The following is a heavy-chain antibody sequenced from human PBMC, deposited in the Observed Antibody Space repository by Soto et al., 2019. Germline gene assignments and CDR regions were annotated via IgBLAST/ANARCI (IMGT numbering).Heavy chain of an antibody. CDR1: GFTFRTYG. J-gene: IGHJ4*02. V-gene: IGHV3-30*18. CDR3: AKDMHPNYYYDTSGPVACFDN. Sequence: GPLRISCAASGFTFRTYGMHWVRQGPGKGLAWVADISYDGTKKFYIDSVKGRFTISRDNSKNTLFLYMNSLRAEDTAVYFCAKDMHPNYYYDTSGPVACFDNWGLGTLVTVSS. CDR2: ISYDGTKK. D-gene: IGHD3-22*01.